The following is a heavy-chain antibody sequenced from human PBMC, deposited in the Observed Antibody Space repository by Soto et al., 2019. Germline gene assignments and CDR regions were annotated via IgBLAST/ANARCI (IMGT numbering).Heavy chain of an antibody. CDR2: LSWNGVTI. D-gene: IGHD3-22*01. V-gene: IGHV3-9*01. Sequence: DAQLVESGGDLVQPGRSPRLSCAASGFTFDDYAMHWVRQIPGKGLQWVSGLSWNGVTIGYAASVKGRFTISRDNAKRSLYLQMNGLRPDDTALYYCAASRAYDSSDYSGFHYGMDVWGLGTTVTVS. CDR1: GFTFDDYA. J-gene: IGHJ6*02. CDR3: AASRAYDSSDYSGFHYGMDV.